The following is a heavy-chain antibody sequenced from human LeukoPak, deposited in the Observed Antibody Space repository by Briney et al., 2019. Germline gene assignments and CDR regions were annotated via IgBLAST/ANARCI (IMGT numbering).Heavy chain of an antibody. Sequence: SETLSLTCTVSGSSINSYYWTWIRQPPGKGLEWIGYNYYTGNTNYNPSLKSRVTISVDSSKSQFSLKLNSVTAAGTAVYYCARHGGEIAAAGTFYYWGQGTLVTVSS. CDR1: GSSINSYY. CDR2: NYYTGNT. V-gene: IGHV4-59*01. CDR3: ARHGGEIAAAGTFYY. D-gene: IGHD6-13*01. J-gene: IGHJ4*02.